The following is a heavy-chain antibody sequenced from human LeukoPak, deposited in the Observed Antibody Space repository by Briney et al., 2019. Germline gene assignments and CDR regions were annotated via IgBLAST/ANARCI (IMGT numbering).Heavy chain of an antibody. J-gene: IGHJ4*02. D-gene: IGHD5-24*01. CDR2: IYSGGST. CDR3: ARDARDGYNLY. V-gene: IGHV3-66*01. CDR1: GFTVSSNY. Sequence: SGGSLRLSCAASGFTVSSNYMSWVRQAPGKGLEWVSVIYSGGSTYYADSVKGRFTISRDNSKNTLYLQMNSLRAEDTAAYYCARDARDGYNLYWGQGTLVTVSS.